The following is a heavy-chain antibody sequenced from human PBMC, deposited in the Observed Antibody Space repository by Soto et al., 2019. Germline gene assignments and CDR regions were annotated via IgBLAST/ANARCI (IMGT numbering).Heavy chain of an antibody. CDR2: VYWDDDK. CDR1: GFSLNTSAVG. D-gene: IGHD2-15*01. V-gene: IGHV2-5*02. Sequence: QITLKESGPTLVKPTQTLTLTCTFSGFSLNTSAVGVGWIRQPPGKALEWLALVYWDDDKLYSPSLKSRLTITKETSKNQLVLTMTNMDPVDTATYFCSHVLGYCSSVTCYHSVDYMDVWGKGTTVTVSS. J-gene: IGHJ6*03. CDR3: SHVLGYCSSVTCYHSVDYMDV.